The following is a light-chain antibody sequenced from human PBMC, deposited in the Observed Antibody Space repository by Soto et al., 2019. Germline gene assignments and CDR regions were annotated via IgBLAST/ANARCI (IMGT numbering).Light chain of an antibody. CDR2: EVR. Sequence: QSVLTQPASVSGSPGQSITISCTGTSSDVGGYNYVSWYQQHPGKAPKLMIYEVRNRPSGVSHRFSGSKSANTASLTISGLQAEDEADYYCRSYTRSSPYVFGTGTKVTVL. CDR3: RSYTRSSPYV. CDR1: SSDVGGYNY. J-gene: IGLJ1*01. V-gene: IGLV2-14*01.